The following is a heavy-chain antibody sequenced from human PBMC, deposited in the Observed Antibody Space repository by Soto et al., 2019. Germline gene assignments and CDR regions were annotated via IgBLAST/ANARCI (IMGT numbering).Heavy chain of an antibody. CDR2: ISGGGGST. D-gene: IGHD1-26*01. Sequence: EVQLLESGGGLVQPGGSLRLSCAASGFTFSSYAMSWVRQAPGKGLEWVSAISGGGGSTYYADSVKGRFTISRDNSKNTLYLQMISLRAEDTAVYYCAKDGRRWDLPADYWGQGALVTVSS. CDR3: AKDGRRWDLPADY. V-gene: IGHV3-23*01. CDR1: GFTFSSYA. J-gene: IGHJ4*02.